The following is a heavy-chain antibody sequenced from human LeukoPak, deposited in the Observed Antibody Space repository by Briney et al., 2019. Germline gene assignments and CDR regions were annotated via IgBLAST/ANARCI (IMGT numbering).Heavy chain of an antibody. J-gene: IGHJ4*02. V-gene: IGHV3-23*01. D-gene: IGHD6-13*01. CDR2: CGTDGDT. Sequence: GGSLRLSCAASGFTFSTSALNWVRQAPGKGLEWVSACGTDGDTYYADSVKGRFTISRDNSRHTLYLQMTGLRAEDTAVYYCAKKTPGTYSFDSWGQGTLVSVSP. CDR3: AKKTPGTYSFDS. CDR1: GFTFSTSA.